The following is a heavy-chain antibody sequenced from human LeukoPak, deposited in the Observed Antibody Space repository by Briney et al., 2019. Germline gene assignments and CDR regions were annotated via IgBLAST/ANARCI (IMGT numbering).Heavy chain of an antibody. Sequence: SETLSLTCTVSGGSISSSSYYWGWIRQPPGKGLEWIGSIYYSGSTYYNPSLKSRVTISVDTSKNQFSLKLSSVTAADTAVYYCARGNIVVVVAAFWGAFDIWGQGTMVTVSS. CDR1: GGSISSSSYY. J-gene: IGHJ3*02. D-gene: IGHD2-15*01. V-gene: IGHV4-39*07. CDR3: ARGNIVVVVAAFWGAFDI. CDR2: IYYSGST.